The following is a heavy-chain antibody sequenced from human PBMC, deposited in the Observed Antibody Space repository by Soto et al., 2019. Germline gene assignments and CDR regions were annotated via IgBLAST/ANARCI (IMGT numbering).Heavy chain of an antibody. CDR2: INHSGST. CDR3: AREGVGDFWSGYYRYYYMGV. J-gene: IGHJ6*03. D-gene: IGHD3-3*01. V-gene: IGHV4-34*01. CDR1: GGSFSDNY. Sequence: QVLLQQWGAGLLKASETLSLTCAVYGGSFSDNYWSWIRQPPGKGLEWIGEINHSGSTNYNPSLKSRVTISVDTSKSQFSLQLSSVTAADTAVYYCAREGVGDFWSGYYRYYYMGVWGKGTTVTVSS.